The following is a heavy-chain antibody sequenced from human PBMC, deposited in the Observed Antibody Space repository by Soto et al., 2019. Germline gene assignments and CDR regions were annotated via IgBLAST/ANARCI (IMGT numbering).Heavy chain of an antibody. Sequence: EVQLVESGGGLVQPGGSLRLSCAASGFTFSSYWMSWVRKAPGKGLEWVANIKQDGSEKYDVDSVKGRCTISRDNATNSLYLQMNRLRAEHTAVYYCARDLGGARLAMNGFEPCRQGSLVAVSS. D-gene: IGHD6-25*01. CDR1: GFTFSSYW. CDR3: ARDLGGARLAMNGFEP. CDR2: IKQDGSEK. J-gene: IGHJ5*02. V-gene: IGHV3-7*01.